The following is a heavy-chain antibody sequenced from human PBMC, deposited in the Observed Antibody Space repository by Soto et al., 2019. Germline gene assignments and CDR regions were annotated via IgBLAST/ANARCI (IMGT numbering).Heavy chain of an antibody. J-gene: IGHJ5*02. V-gene: IGHV4-31*02. Sequence: TSETLSLTCTVSGGSISSGGYYWSWIRQHPGKGLEWIGYIYYSGSTYYNPSLKSRVTISVDTSKNQFSLKLSSVTAADTAVYYCARDREGLFDPWGQGTLVTSPQ. CDR2: IYYSGST. CDR1: GGSISSGGYY. CDR3: ARDREGLFDP.